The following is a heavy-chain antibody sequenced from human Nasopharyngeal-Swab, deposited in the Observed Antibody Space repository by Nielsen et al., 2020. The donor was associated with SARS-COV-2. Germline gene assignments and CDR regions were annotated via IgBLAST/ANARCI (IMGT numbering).Heavy chain of an antibody. V-gene: IGHV3-30*18. J-gene: IGHJ4*02. CDR2: ISYDGSNK. CDR3: AKLGSIVGATTGY. Sequence: VRQASGKGLEWVAVISYDGSNKYYADSVKGRFTISRDNSKNTLYLQMNSLRAEDTAVYYCAKLGSIVGATTGYWGQGTLVTVSS. D-gene: IGHD1-26*01.